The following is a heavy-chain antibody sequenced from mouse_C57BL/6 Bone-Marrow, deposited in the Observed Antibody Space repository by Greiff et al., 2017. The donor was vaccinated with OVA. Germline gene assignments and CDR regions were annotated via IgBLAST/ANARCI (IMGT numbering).Heavy chain of an antibody. J-gene: IGHJ3*01. CDR1: GFTFSDYG. CDR2: ISSGSSTI. Sequence: EVKLEESGGGLVKPGGSLKLSCAASGFTFSDYGMHWVRQAPEKGLEWVAYISSGSSTIYYADTVKGRFTISRDNAKNTLFLQMTSLRSEDTAMYYCAIITTVDAYWGQGTLVTVSA. V-gene: IGHV5-17*01. CDR3: AIITTVDAY. D-gene: IGHD1-1*01.